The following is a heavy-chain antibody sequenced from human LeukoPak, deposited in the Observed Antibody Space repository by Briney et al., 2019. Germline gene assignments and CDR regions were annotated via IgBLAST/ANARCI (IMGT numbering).Heavy chain of an antibody. CDR1: GGSISSYY. Sequence: SETLSLTCTVDGGSISSYYWSWIRQPPGKGLESIGYIYYTGTTNYNPSLKSRVTISVDTSKSRFSLKLTSVTAADTAVYYCARHGSSSYFDNWGQGTLVTVSS. J-gene: IGHJ4*02. CDR3: ARHGSSSYFDN. CDR2: IYYTGTT. V-gene: IGHV4-59*08. D-gene: IGHD5-18*01.